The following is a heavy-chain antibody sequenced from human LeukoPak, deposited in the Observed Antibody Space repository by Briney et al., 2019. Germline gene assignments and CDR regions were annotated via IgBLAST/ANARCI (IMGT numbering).Heavy chain of an antibody. CDR1: GYTLTELS. J-gene: IGHJ6*02. D-gene: IGHD4-11*01. V-gene: IGHV1-24*01. Sequence: ASVKVSCKVSGYTLTELSMHWVRQAPGKGLEWMGGFDPEDGETIYAQKFQGRVTMTEDTSTDTAYMELSSLRSEDTAVCYCATESNYSNYDYYYYGMDVWGQGTTVTVSS. CDR2: FDPEDGET. CDR3: ATESNYSNYDYYYYGMDV.